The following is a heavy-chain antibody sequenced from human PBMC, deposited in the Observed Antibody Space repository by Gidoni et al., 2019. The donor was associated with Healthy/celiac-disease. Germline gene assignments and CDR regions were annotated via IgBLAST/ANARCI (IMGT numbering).Heavy chain of an antibody. V-gene: IGHV3-21*01. Sequence: EVQLVESGGGLVKPGGSLRLSCAASGFTFSSYSMNWVRQAPGKGLEWVSSISSSSSYIYYADSVKGRFTISRDNAKNSLYLQMNSLRAEDTAVYYCARVGYYYDSSGSYFDYWGQGTLVTVSS. J-gene: IGHJ4*02. CDR2: ISSSSSYI. CDR1: GFTFSSYS. CDR3: ARVGYYYDSSGSYFDY. D-gene: IGHD3-22*01.